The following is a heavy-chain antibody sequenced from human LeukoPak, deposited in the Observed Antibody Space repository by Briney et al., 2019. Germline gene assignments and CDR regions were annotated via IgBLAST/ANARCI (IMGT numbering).Heavy chain of an antibody. Sequence: PGGSLRLSCAASGFTFDDYAMHWVRQAPGKGLEWVSGISWNSGSIGYADSVKGRFTISRDNSKNSLYLQMNSLRTEDTALYYCAKDGGLQLYYFDYWGQGTLVTVSS. CDR1: GFTFDDYA. CDR2: ISWNSGSI. J-gene: IGHJ4*02. V-gene: IGHV3-9*01. D-gene: IGHD5-24*01. CDR3: AKDGGLQLYYFDY.